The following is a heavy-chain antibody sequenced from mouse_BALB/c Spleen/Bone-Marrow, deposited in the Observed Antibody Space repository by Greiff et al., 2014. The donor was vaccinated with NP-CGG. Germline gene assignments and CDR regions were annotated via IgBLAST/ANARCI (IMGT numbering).Heavy chain of an antibody. CDR3: ARAGYGSSYDWFAY. V-gene: IGHV1-67*01. CDR1: GYTFTDYA. CDR2: ISTYSGKT. D-gene: IGHD1-1*01. Sequence: QVQLQQSGPELVRPGVSVKISCKGSGYTFTDYAMHWVKQSHAKSLEWIGVISTYSGKTNYNQKFKGKATMTVDKSSSTAYMELARLSSEDSAIYYCARAGYGSSYDWFAYWGQGTLVTVSA. J-gene: IGHJ3*01.